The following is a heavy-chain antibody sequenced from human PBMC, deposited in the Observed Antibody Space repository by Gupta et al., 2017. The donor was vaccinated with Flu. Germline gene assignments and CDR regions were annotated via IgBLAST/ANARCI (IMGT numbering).Heavy chain of an antibody. CDR1: GDSISGYY. D-gene: IGHD3-22*01. J-gene: IGHJ6*02. CDR3: ARVDSSAISLYYHYGMDV. CDR2: IYISGST. V-gene: IGHV4-4*07. Sequence: QVQLQESGPGLVKPSETLSLTCTVSGDSISGYYWSWIRQPAGKGLEWIGRIYISGSTNYNPSLKSRVTMSVDTSKNQFSLKLSSVTAADTAVYYCARVDSSAISLYYHYGMDVWGQGTTVTVSS.